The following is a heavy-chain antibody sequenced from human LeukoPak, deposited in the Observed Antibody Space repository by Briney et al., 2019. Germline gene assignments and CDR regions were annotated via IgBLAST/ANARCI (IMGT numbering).Heavy chain of an antibody. Sequence: ASVTVSCKASGYTFTGYYMHWVRQAPGQGLEWMGWINPNSGGTNYAQKFQGRVTMTRDTSISTAYMELSRLRSDDTAVYYCARSGGNDFWSGYYRGYYFDYWGQGTLVTVSS. CDR3: ARSGGNDFWSGYYRGYYFDY. CDR1: GYTFTGYY. D-gene: IGHD3-3*01. V-gene: IGHV1-2*02. CDR2: INPNSGGT. J-gene: IGHJ4*02.